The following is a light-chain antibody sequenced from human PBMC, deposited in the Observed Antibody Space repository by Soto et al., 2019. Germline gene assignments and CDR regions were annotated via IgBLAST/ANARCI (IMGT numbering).Light chain of an antibody. CDR1: QSVSSYY. CDR3: QQFGSSPPWT. Sequence: EIVLTQSPGTLSLSPGERATRSCRASQSVSSYYLVWYQQKPGQPPRLLIYGASSRATGIPDRFSGSGSGTDFTLTISRLEPEDFALYYCQQFGSSPPWTFGQGTKVEIK. V-gene: IGKV3-20*01. CDR2: GAS. J-gene: IGKJ1*01.